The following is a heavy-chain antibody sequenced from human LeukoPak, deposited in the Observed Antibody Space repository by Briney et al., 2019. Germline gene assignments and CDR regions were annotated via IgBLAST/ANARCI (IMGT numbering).Heavy chain of an antibody. V-gene: IGHV1-2*02. CDR3: ARDLRYVYSGYVGY. CDR2: IDPNSGGT. CDR1: GYTFTGYY. J-gene: IGHJ4*02. Sequence: ASVKVSCKASGYTFTGYYMHWVRQAPGQGLEWMGWIDPNSGGTNYAQKFQGRVTMTRDTSISTAYMELSRLRSDDTAVYYCARDLRYVYSGYVGYWGQGTLVTVSS. D-gene: IGHD1-26*01.